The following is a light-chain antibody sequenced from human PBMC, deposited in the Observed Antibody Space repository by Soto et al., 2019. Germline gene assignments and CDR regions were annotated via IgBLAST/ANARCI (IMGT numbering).Light chain of an antibody. CDR1: HDINNF. J-gene: IGKJ4*01. Sequence: DTQMTQSPSVLSASVGDSVTITCQASHDINNFLNWFQQKPGKAPQLLIQEASNLKTGVPSRFSGAGSGTEFSLSISSLQPEDIATYYCQQYDNLLLTFGGGTKVEIK. CDR3: QQYDNLLLT. V-gene: IGKV1-33*01. CDR2: EAS.